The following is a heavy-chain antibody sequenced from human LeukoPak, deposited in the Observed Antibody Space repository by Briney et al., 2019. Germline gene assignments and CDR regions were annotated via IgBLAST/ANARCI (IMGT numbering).Heavy chain of an antibody. CDR2: INPTGGTT. V-gene: IGHV1-46*01. CDR1: GYTFTSYS. J-gene: IGHJ4*02. Sequence: ASVKVSCKASGYTFTSYSLHWVRQAPGQGLEWMGTINPTGGTTNYAQKFQGRITMTRDTSTSTVYMELSSLRSEDTAVYYCARDRSMDTAMVDWGQGTLVTVSS. D-gene: IGHD5-18*01. CDR3: ARDRSMDTAMVD.